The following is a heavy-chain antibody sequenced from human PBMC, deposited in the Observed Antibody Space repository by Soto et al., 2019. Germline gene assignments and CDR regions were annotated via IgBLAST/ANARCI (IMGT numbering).Heavy chain of an antibody. Sequence: QVQLVESGGGVVQPGGSLRLSCAASGFTFSIYGMHWVRQAPGKGLEWVAVISYDGSNKKYVDSVKGRFTISRDNSRNTVDLQMNSLRADDTAVYYCAKDPVQWLLAYYFDLWGQGTLVTVSS. CDR2: ISYDGSNK. CDR1: GFTFSIYG. J-gene: IGHJ4*02. D-gene: IGHD5-12*01. V-gene: IGHV3-30*18. CDR3: AKDPVQWLLAYYFDL.